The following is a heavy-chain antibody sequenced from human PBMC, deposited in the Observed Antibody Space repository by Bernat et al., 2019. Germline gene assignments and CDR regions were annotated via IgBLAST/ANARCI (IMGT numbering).Heavy chain of an antibody. D-gene: IGHD5-12*01. V-gene: IGHV3-33*01. J-gene: IGHJ5*02. CDR3: ARDLGDIVATNNWFDP. CDR1: GFTFSGYG. CDR2: IWYVGSNK. Sequence: QVQLVESGGGVVQPGGSLRLSCAASGFTFSGYGMHWVRQPPGKGLEWVAVIWYVGSNKYYADSVKGRFTISRDNSKNTLYLQMNSLRAEDTAVYYCARDLGDIVATNNWFDPWGQGTLVTVSS.